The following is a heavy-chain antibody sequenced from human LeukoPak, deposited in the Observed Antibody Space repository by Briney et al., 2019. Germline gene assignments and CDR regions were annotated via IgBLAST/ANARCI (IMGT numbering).Heavy chain of an antibody. CDR3: ARSRRRELLGTYFDY. J-gene: IGHJ4*02. CDR2: ISSGSSYI. V-gene: IGHV3-21*01. Sequence: PGGSLRLSCAASGFTFSSYTMNWVRQAPGKGLEWVSIISSGSSYIHYADSVKGRFTISRGNSKNTLYLQMNSLRPEDTAVYYCARSRRRELLGTYFDYWGQGTLVTVSS. CDR1: GFTFSSYT. D-gene: IGHD1-26*01.